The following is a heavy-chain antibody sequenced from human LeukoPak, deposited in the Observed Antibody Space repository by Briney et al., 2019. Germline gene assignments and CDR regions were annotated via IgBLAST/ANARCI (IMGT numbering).Heavy chain of an antibody. CDR1: GFTFRSYA. J-gene: IGHJ4*02. Sequence: GGSLRLSCEASGFTFRSYAMNWVRQAPGKGLEWVSTISGSGGNTYYADSVKGRFTISRDNSKNTLYLQMNSLRAEDTAVYYCVKDSNGDYPLYFDYWGQGTLVTVSS. CDR3: VKDSNGDYPLYFDY. V-gene: IGHV3-23*01. CDR2: ISGSGGNT. D-gene: IGHD4-17*01.